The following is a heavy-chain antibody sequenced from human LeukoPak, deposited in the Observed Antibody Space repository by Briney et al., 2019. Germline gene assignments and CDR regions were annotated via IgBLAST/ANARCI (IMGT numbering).Heavy chain of an antibody. CDR1: GFTFSSYG. J-gene: IGHJ4*02. V-gene: IGHV3-30*18. D-gene: IGHD3-22*01. Sequence: PGRSLRLPCAASGFTFSSYGMHWVRQAPGKGLEGVAVISYDGSNKYYADSVKGRFTISRDNSKNTLYLQMNSLRAEDTAVFYCAKDHAYYYYDSSGYYDYWGQGTLVTVSS. CDR2: ISYDGSNK. CDR3: AKDHAYYYYDSSGYYDY.